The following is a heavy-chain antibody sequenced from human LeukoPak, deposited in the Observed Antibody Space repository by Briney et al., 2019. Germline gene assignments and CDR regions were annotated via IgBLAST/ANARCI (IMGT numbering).Heavy chain of an antibody. V-gene: IGHV4-59*08. CDR3: ARLGSGSYYYYYYGMDV. CDR2: IYYSGST. J-gene: IGHJ6*02. CDR1: GGSISSYY. Sequence: PSETLSLTCTVSGGSISSYYWSWIRQPPGKGLEWIGYIYYSGSTNYNPSLKSRVTISVDTSKNQFSLKLSSVTAADTAVYYCARLGSGSYYYYYYGMDVWGQGTTVTVSS. D-gene: IGHD1-26*01.